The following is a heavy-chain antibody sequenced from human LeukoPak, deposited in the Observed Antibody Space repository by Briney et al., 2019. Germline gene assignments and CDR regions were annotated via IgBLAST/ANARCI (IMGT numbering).Heavy chain of an antibody. CDR2: ISGSSTYT. CDR3: ARDLNPTYYFDKNGHLLHS. V-gene: IGHV3-21*01. D-gene: IGHD3-10*01. J-gene: IGHJ4*02. Sequence: NPGASLRLSCVTSGFTFNTYNVNWVPQAPGKGLEWVSSISGSSTYTYYADSAKGRFTLSRDSAENSLYLQINRLRAEDTAVYYCARDLNPTYYFDKNGHLLHSWGRATLVTVSS. CDR1: GFTFNTYN.